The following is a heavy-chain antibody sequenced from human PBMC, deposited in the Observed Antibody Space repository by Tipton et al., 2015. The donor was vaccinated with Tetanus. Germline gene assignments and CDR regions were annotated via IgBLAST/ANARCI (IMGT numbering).Heavy chain of an antibody. CDR3: AAQIIPTDRGGWFDP. D-gene: IGHD3-3*01. CDR1: GDSVRSGAYH. V-gene: IGHV4-30-4*01. CDR2: INYSGST. Sequence: TLSLTCTVSGDSVRSGAYHLSWIRQYPGRDLEWIGYINYSGSTSYNPSLKSRVTISVDTSKNQFSLKLSSVTATDTAVYYCAAQIIPTDRGGWFDPWGQGTLVTVSS. J-gene: IGHJ5*02.